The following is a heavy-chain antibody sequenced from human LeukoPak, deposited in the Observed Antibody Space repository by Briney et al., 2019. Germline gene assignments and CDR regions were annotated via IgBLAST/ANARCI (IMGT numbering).Heavy chain of an antibody. V-gene: IGHV1-58*01. J-gene: IGHJ3*02. CDR1: GFTFTSSA. CDR3: AAGTGYCSGGSCYSLRAFDI. Sequence: VASVKVSCTASGFTFTSSAVQWVRQARGQRLEWIGWIVVARGNTNYAQKFQERVTITRDMSTSTAYMELSSLRSEDTAVYYCAAGTGYCSGGSCYSLRAFDIWGQGTMVTVSS. D-gene: IGHD2-15*01. CDR2: IVVARGNT.